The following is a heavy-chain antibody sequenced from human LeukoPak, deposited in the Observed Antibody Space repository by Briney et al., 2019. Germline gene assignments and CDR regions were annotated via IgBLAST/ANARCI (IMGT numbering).Heavy chain of an antibody. CDR1: GFTFSSCA. J-gene: IGHJ5*02. Sequence: GGSLRLSCAASGFTFSSCAMHWVRQAPGKGLEWVAFIRYEGNNKNYADSVKGRFTVSRDNSKDTLFLQMNSLRPEDTAVYYCTKGDDYGANTRLPKYNWFDPWGQGTLVTVSS. CDR2: IRYEGNNK. D-gene: IGHD4-23*01. V-gene: IGHV3-30*02. CDR3: TKGDDYGANTRLPKYNWFDP.